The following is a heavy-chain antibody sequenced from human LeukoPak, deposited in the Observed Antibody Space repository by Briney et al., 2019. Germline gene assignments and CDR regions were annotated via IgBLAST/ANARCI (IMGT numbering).Heavy chain of an antibody. CDR2: IYWDDEK. Sequence: TLSLTCTVSGGSISSYYWSWIRQPPGKALEWLALIYWDDEKRYSPSLKSRLTITKDTSKNQVVLTMTNMDPVDTGTYYCAHRRSGSPYDYWGQGTLVTVSS. CDR1: GGSISSYYW. CDR3: AHRRSGSPYDY. V-gene: IGHV2-5*08. J-gene: IGHJ4*02. D-gene: IGHD3-10*01.